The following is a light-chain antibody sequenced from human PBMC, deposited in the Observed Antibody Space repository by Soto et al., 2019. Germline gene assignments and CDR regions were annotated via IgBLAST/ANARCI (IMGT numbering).Light chain of an antibody. J-gene: IGKJ1*01. CDR1: QSVTSSS. CDR3: QQYSDSVGT. V-gene: IGKV3-20*01. Sequence: EIVWTQFPGTLSLSPLERATLSCRASQSVTSSSLAWYQQKVGRAPRVLIYAASSRATGIPDRFSGSGSGTDFTLTISRLEPEDFAVYYCQQYSDSVGTFGQGTKVDIK. CDR2: AAS.